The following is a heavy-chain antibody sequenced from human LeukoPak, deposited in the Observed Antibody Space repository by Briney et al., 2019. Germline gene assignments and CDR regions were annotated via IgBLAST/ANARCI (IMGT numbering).Heavy chain of an antibody. J-gene: IGHJ6*02. Sequence: SQTLSLTCGISGDSVSSNSAAWNWIRKSPSRGLEWLGRTYFRSQWYSDYAVSVRGRATISPDTSRNQVSLQLNSVTPEDTAVYFCARAIWFVIYHGMDVWGQGTAVTVSS. V-gene: IGHV6-1*01. D-gene: IGHD3-10*01. CDR2: TYFRSQWYS. CDR3: ARAIWFVIYHGMDV. CDR1: GDSVSSNSAA.